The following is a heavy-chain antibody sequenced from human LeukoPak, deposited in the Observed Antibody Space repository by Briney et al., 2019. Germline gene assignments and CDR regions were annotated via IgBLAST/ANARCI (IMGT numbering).Heavy chain of an antibody. D-gene: IGHD3-10*01. CDR1: GFTFSRYW. Sequence: GSLRLSCAASGFTFSRYWMRLVRQAPGKGLEGVANIKNDGSEEYYVDCVKGRFTISRDNARNSLFLQMTRLTVEDTAVYYCARAIRGSAVDTGDRWGQGTLVTVSS. V-gene: IGHV3-7*01. CDR3: ARAIRGSAVDTGDR. J-gene: IGHJ4*02. CDR2: IKNDGSEE.